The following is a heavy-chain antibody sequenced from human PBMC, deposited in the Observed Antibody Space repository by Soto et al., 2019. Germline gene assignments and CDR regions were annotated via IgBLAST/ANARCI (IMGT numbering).Heavy chain of an antibody. CDR2: IKEDGSET. D-gene: IGHD2-2*01. CDR3: ATERGYCSSTTCTFYGMDV. CDR1: GYSISSGNY. Sequence: PSETLSLTCLVSGYSISSGNYWGWIRQPPGKGLEWVANIKEDGSETYYVDSVKGRFTISRDNAKNSLYLRMNSLRDEDTAVYYCATERGYCSSTTCTFYGMDVWGQGTTVTVSS. J-gene: IGHJ6*02. V-gene: IGHV3-7*03.